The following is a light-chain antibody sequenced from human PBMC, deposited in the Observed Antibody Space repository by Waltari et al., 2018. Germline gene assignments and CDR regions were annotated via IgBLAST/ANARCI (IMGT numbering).Light chain of an antibody. Sequence: DIQMTQSPSSLSASVGDRVTITCRASQGIRNYLAWYQQKPGKRPTLLIYAASTLQSGVPSRFRGSGPRTDVTLTISSLQPEDVATYYCQKYNSAPQLTFGGGTKVEIK. CDR2: AAS. J-gene: IGKJ4*01. V-gene: IGKV1-27*01. CDR1: QGIRNY. CDR3: QKYNSAPQLT.